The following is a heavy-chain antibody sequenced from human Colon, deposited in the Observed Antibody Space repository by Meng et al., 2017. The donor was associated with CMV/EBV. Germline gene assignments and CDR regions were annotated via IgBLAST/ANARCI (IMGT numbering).Heavy chain of an antibody. Sequence: SLKISCAASGFTFDDYAMRWVRQAPGKGLEWVSGISWNSGRIGYADSVKGRFTISRDNAKNSLYLQMNSLRAEDTALYYCAKAPGYSSSPGYYYGMDVWGQGTTVTVSS. CDR1: GFTFDDYA. V-gene: IGHV3-9*01. J-gene: IGHJ6*02. CDR2: ISWNSGRI. D-gene: IGHD6-13*01. CDR3: AKAPGYSSSPGYYYGMDV.